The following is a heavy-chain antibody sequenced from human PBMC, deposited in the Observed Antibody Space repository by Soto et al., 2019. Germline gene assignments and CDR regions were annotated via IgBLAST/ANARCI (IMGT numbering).Heavy chain of an antibody. CDR1: GFTFSSYA. V-gene: IGHV3-23*01. J-gene: IGHJ4*02. Sequence: EVQLLESGGGLVQPGGSLRLSCAASGFTFSSYAMSWVRQAPGKGLEWVSAISGSGGSTYYADSVKGRLTISRDNSKNTLYLQMNSLRAEDTAVYYCAKGVYGDLTPFDYWGQGTLVTVSS. CDR2: ISGSGGST. D-gene: IGHD4-17*01. CDR3: AKGVYGDLTPFDY.